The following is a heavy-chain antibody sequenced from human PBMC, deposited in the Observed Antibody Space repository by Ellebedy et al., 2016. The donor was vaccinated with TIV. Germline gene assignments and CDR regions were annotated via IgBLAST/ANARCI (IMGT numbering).Heavy chain of an antibody. D-gene: IGHD6-25*01. CDR1: GGTFSSFSSHA. CDR2: IISIFGAT. Sequence: ASVKVSCKASGGTFSSFSSHAISWVRQAPGQGLEWMGGIISIFGATNYAQEFQGRVTITADKSTSTAYMEVSSLRSDDTAVYYCARDTYSSGTHYYYMDVWGKGTTVTVSS. CDR3: ARDTYSSGTHYYYMDV. J-gene: IGHJ6*03. V-gene: IGHV1-69*06.